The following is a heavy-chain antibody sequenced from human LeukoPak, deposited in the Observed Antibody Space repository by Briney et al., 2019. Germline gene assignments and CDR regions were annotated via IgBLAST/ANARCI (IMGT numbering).Heavy chain of an antibody. D-gene: IGHD4-17*01. CDR2: INHSGST. J-gene: IGHJ5*02. CDR3: ARCGRVTTFGRGRRSHWFDP. V-gene: IGHV4-34*01. CDR1: GGSFSGYY. Sequence: SETLSLTCAVSGGSFSGYYWSWIRQPPGKGLEWIGEINHSGSTNYNPSLKSRVTISVDTSNNQFSLKLSSVTAADTAVYYCARCGRVTTFGRGRRSHWFDPWGQGTLVTVSS.